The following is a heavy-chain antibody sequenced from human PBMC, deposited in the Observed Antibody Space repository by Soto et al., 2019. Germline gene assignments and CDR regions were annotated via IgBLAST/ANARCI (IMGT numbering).Heavy chain of an antibody. V-gene: IGHV3-30*03. CDR3: ATPDRELPHYYYYYGMDV. Sequence: QVQLVESGGGVVQPGRSLRLSCAASGFTFSSYGMHWVRQAPGKGLEWVAVISYDGSNKYYADSVKGRFTIFRDNSKNTLYLQMNSLRAEDTAVYYCATPDRELPHYYYYYGMDVWGQGTTVTVSS. D-gene: IGHD1-26*01. CDR1: GFTFSSYG. CDR2: ISYDGSNK. J-gene: IGHJ6*02.